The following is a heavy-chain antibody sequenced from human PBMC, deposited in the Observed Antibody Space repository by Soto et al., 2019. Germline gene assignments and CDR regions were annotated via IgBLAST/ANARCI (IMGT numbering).Heavy chain of an antibody. D-gene: IGHD3-3*01. CDR2: ISAYNGNT. CDR1: GYTFTSYG. Sequence: ASVKVSCKASGYTFTSYGISWVRQAPGQGLEWMGWISAYNGNTNYAQKLQGRVTMTTDTSTSTAYMELRSLRSDDTAVYYCARVRDRYYXFWSGYSHDYGMDVWGQGTTVTVSS. J-gene: IGHJ6*02. V-gene: IGHV1-18*01. CDR3: ARVRDRYYXFWSGYSHDYGMDV.